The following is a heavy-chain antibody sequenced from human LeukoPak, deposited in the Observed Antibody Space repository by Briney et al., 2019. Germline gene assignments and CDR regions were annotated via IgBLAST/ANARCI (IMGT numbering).Heavy chain of an antibody. CDR1: GFTFSSYG. D-gene: IGHD6-6*01. CDR3: AERLGSSSGYYYYYGMDV. Sequence: GRSLRLSCAASGFTFSSYGMHWVRQAPGKGLEWVAVISYDGSNKYYADSVKGRFTISRDNSKNTLYLQMNSLRAEDTAVYYCAERLGSSSGYYYYYGMDVWGQGTTVTVSS. CDR2: ISYDGSNK. V-gene: IGHV3-30*18. J-gene: IGHJ6*02.